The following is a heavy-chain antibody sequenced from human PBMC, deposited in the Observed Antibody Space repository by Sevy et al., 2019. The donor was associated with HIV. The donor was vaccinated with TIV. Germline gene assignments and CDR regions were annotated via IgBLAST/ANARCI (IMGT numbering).Heavy chain of an antibody. V-gene: IGHV3-7*01. Sequence: GGSLRLSCAASGFTFSSYWMSWVRQAPGKGLEWVANIKQEGSEKYYVDSVKGRFTISRDNAKNSLYLQMNSLRAEVAAVCCCARDWECTGGVCYFMDVWGQGTMVTVSS. CDR3: ARDWECTGGVCYFMDV. J-gene: IGHJ6*02. CDR2: IKQEGSEK. CDR1: GFTFSSYW. D-gene: IGHD2-8*02.